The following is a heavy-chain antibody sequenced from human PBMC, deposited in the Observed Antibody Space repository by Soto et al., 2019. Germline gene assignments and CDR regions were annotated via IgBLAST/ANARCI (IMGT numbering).Heavy chain of an antibody. D-gene: IGHD3-22*01. Sequence: ASVKVSCKASGYTFTSYGISWVRQAPGQGLEWMGWISAYNGNTNYAQKLQGRVTMTTDTSTSTAYMELRSLRSDDTAVYYCARNAMARPDYYYYDSSGYYQADAFDIWGQGTMVTV. CDR3: ARNAMARPDYYYYDSSGYYQADAFDI. CDR2: ISAYNGNT. J-gene: IGHJ3*02. CDR1: GYTFTSYG. V-gene: IGHV1-18*01.